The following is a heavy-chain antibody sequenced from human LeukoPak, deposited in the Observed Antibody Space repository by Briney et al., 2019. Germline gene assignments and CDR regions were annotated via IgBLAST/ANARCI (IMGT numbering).Heavy chain of an antibody. CDR1: GGSISSYY. J-gene: IGHJ3*02. D-gene: IGHD6-13*01. V-gene: IGHV4-59*01. CDR3: ARDLAAAAGTRVGTFDI. CDR2: IYYSGST. Sequence: NPSETLPLTCTVSGGSISSYYWSWIRQPPGKGLEWIGYIYYSGSTNYNPSLKSRVTISVDTSKNQFSLKLSSVTAADTAVYYCARDLAAAAGTRVGTFDIWGQGTMVTVSS.